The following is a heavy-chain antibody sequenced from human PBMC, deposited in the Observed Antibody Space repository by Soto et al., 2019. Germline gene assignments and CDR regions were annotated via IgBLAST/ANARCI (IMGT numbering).Heavy chain of an antibody. CDR2: ISGSGGST. V-gene: IGHV3-23*01. J-gene: IGHJ3*02. CDR3: AKDDYGDYAYDAFDI. CDR1: GFTFTSFA. D-gene: IGHD4-17*01. Sequence: GGFLRLSYASSGFTFTSFAPSCVRQAPGKGLEWVSAISGSGGSTYYADSVKGRFTISRDNSKNTLYLQMNSLRAEDTAVYYCAKDDYGDYAYDAFDIWGQGT.